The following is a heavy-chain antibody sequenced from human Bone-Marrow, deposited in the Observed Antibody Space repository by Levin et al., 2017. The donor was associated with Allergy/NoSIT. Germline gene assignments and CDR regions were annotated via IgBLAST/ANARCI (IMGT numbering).Heavy chain of an antibody. D-gene: IGHD3-22*01. CDR2: ITSSGDST. J-gene: IGHJ4*02. Sequence: GGSLRLSCVASGFTFRHYTMNWVCQAPGKGLEWVSCITSSGDSTYYADSVKGRFTISRDNAKNSLYLQLNRLRDEDTAMYYCARDPARGYYDSSGYSGDHWGQGTLVTVSS. V-gene: IGHV3-48*02. CDR1: GFTFRHYT. CDR3: ARDPARGYYDSSGYSGDH.